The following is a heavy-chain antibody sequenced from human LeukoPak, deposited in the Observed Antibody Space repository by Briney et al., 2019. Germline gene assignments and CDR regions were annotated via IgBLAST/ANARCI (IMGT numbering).Heavy chain of an antibody. CDR1: GFSFNTFG. CDR2: ISYDGSNK. Sequence: PGRSLRLSCAASGFSFNTFGMDWVRQAPGKGLEWVAVISYDGSNKYYADSVKGRFTISRDNSKNTLYLQMNSLRAEDTAVYYCANPRGSSWFDYWGQGTLVTVSS. CDR3: ANPRGSSWFDY. D-gene: IGHD6-13*01. V-gene: IGHV3-30*18. J-gene: IGHJ4*02.